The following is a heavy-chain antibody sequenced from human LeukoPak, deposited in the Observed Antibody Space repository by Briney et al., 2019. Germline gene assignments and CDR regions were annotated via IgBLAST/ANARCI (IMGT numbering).Heavy chain of an antibody. CDR2: MNPNSGNT. CDR3: ARGRKPSRMTTVTTLGY. J-gene: IGHJ4*02. D-gene: IGHD4-17*01. V-gene: IGHV1-8*01. CDR1: GYTFTSYD. Sequence: ASVKVSCKASGYTFTSYDINWVRLATGQGLEWMGWMNPNSGNTGYAQKFQGRVTMTRNTSISTAYMELSSLRSEDTAVYYCARGRKPSRMTTVTTLGYWGQGTLVTVSS.